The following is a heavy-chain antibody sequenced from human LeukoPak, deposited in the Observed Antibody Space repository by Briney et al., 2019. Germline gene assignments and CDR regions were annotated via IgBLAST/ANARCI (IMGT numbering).Heavy chain of an antibody. CDR1: GGSFSGYY. V-gene: IGHV4-34*01. Sequence: PSETLSLTCAVYGGSFSGYYWSWIRQPPGKGLEWIGEINHSGSTNYNPSLKSRVTISVDTSKNQFSLKLSSVTAADTAVYYCARVRSSYDYVWGSYRFPWFDPWGQGTLVTVSS. D-gene: IGHD3-16*02. J-gene: IGHJ5*02. CDR2: INHSGST. CDR3: ARVRSSYDYVWGSYRFPWFDP.